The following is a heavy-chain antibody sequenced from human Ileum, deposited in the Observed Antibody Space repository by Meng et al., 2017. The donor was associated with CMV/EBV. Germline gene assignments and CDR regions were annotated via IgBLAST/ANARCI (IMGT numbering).Heavy chain of an antibody. V-gene: IGHV4-4*07. Sequence: VRPQQPGQGLVKPLETLSLTCIVSDGSISSYYWSWTRQSAGKGLQWIGLIHTSGTTNYNPSLKSRATLSLDTSKDQFSLKLTSVTAADTAVYYCAREKSSCTSSTCYGVDSWGQGTLVTVSS. CDR2: IHTSGTT. CDR1: DGSISSYY. J-gene: IGHJ4*02. CDR3: AREKSSCTSSTCYGVDS. D-gene: IGHD2-2*01.